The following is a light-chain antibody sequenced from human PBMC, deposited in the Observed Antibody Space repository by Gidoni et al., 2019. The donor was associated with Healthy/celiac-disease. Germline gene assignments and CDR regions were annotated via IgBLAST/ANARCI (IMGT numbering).Light chain of an antibody. CDR2: RNN. CDR1: SSNIGSNY. J-gene: IGLJ2*01. CDR3: AAWDDSLSGVV. Sequence: QSVLTQPHSASGTPGQRVTISCSGSSSNIGSNYVYWYQQLSGTAPKLLIYRNNQRPSGVPDRFSGSKSGTSASLAISGLRSEDEADYYCAAWDDSLSGVVFGGGTKLTVL. V-gene: IGLV1-47*01.